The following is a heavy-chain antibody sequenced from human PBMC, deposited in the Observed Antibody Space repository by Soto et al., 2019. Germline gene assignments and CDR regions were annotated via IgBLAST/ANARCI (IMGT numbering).Heavy chain of an antibody. V-gene: IGHV3-66*01. D-gene: IGHD2-15*01. CDR3: ARGWWAHFDY. J-gene: IGHJ4*02. CDR2: IYSGVST. CDR1: GFTVSSNY. Sequence: EVQLVESGGGLVQPGGSLRLSCAASGFTVSSNYMNWVRQAPGKGLEWVSVIYSGVSTYYADSVKGRFTISRDNSKNTLYRQRNTLSAEDTAVYYCARGWWAHFDYWGQGTLVTVSS.